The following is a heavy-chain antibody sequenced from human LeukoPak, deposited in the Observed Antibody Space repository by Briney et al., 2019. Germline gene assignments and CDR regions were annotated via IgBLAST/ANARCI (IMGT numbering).Heavy chain of an antibody. J-gene: IGHJ4*02. CDR3: ARDRSRWDLLPFDS. CDR1: GGSISSRSYY. D-gene: IGHD1-26*01. Sequence: SETLSLTCTVSGGSISSRSYYWGWIRQPPGKGLEWIANIYYSGDTYYNPSRKSRVTISVDTSKNQFSLKLSSVAAADTAVYYCARDRSRWDLLPFDSWGQGTLVTVSS. V-gene: IGHV4-39*07. CDR2: IYYSGDT.